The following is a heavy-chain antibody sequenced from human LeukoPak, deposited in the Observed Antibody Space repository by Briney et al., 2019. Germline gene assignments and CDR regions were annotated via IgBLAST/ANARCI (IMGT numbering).Heavy chain of an antibody. CDR3: ARDPHFGSDDY. V-gene: IGHV1-69*04. J-gene: IGHJ4*02. D-gene: IGHD3-3*01. CDR2: IIPILGIA. Sequence: SVKVSCKASGGTFSSYAISWVRQAPGQGLEWMGRIIPILGIANYAQKFQGRVTITADKSTSTAYMELSSLRSEDTAVYYCARDPHFGSDDYWGQGTLVTVAS. CDR1: GGTFSSYA.